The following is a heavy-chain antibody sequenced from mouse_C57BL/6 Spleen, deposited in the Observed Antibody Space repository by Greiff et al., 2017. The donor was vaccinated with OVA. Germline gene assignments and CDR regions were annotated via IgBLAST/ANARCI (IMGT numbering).Heavy chain of an antibody. D-gene: IGHD1-1*01. CDR3: ARDPKDYYGSSLGY. V-gene: IGHV3-6*01. CDR2: ISYDGSN. CDR1: GYSITSGYY. J-gene: IGHJ2*01. Sequence: EVQLQQSGPGLVKPSQSLSLTCSVTGYSITSGYYWNWIRQFPGNKLEWMGYISYDGSNNYNPSLKNRISITRDTSKNQFFLKLNSVTTEDTATYDCARDPKDYYGSSLGYWGQGTTLTVSS.